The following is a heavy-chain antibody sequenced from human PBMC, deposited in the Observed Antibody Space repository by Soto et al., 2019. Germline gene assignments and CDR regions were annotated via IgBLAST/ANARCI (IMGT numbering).Heavy chain of an antibody. CDR3: ARPGSGGRGGYGDYPWPFDY. CDR2: ISYDGSNK. V-gene: IGHV3-30-3*01. D-gene: IGHD4-17*01. Sequence: QVQLVESGGGVVQPGRSLRLSCAASGFTFSSYAMHWVRQAPGKGLEWVAVISYDGSNKYYADSVKGRFTISRDNSKNTLYLQMNSLRAEDTAVYYCARPGSGGRGGYGDYPWPFDYWGQGTLVTVSS. CDR1: GFTFSSYA. J-gene: IGHJ4*02.